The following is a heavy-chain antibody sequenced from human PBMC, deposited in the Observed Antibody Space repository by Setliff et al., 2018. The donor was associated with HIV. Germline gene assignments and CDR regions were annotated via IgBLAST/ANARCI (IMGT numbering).Heavy chain of an antibody. CDR2: INTNTGNP. CDR1: GYIFTNYA. V-gene: IGHV7-4-1*02. J-gene: IGHJ6*03. CDR3: ARGASSSAVYYYYYYMDV. Sequence: GASVKVSCKASGYIFTNYAMNWVRQAPGQGPEWMGWINTNTGNPTYAQGFTGRFVLSLDTSVSTAYLQITSLKAEDTAVYYCARGASSSAVYYYYYYMDVWGKGTTVTSP. D-gene: IGHD6-6*01.